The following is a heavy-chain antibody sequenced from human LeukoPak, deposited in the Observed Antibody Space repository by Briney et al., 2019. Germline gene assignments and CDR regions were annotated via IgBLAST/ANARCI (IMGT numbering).Heavy chain of an antibody. CDR3: AKGSYYDFWSGYYGAETMDAFDI. V-gene: IGHV4-59*08. Sequence: PSETLSLTCTVSGESTSGFYWNWIRQPPGKGLEWIGYIYYSGSTNYNPSLKSRVTISIDTSKNQFSLKLSSVTAADTAVYYCAKGSYYDFWSGYYGAETMDAFDIWGQGTMVTVSS. J-gene: IGHJ3*02. D-gene: IGHD3-3*01. CDR1: GESTSGFY. CDR2: IYYSGST.